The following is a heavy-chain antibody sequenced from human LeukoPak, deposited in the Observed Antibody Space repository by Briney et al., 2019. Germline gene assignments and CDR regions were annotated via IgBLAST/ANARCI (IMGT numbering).Heavy chain of an antibody. Sequence: GGSLRLSCAASGFTFSSYSMNWVRQAPGKGLEWVSSISSSSSYIYYADSVKGRFTISRDNAKNSLYLQMNSLRAEDTAVYYCARGGRIMITFGGVIVNYWGQGTLVTVS. J-gene: IGHJ4*02. CDR3: ARGGRIMITFGGVIVNY. V-gene: IGHV3-21*01. CDR2: ISSSSSYI. D-gene: IGHD3-16*02. CDR1: GFTFSSYS.